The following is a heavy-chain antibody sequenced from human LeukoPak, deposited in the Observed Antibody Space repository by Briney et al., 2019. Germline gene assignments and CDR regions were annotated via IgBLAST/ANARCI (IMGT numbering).Heavy chain of an antibody. Sequence: ASVKVSCKASGYTFTSYSINWVRQAPGQGLELMGWISTYNGNSNYAQKRQGRVTMTTDTSTSTAYMELRSLRSDDPAMYYCAKDRWRDGSSSFDNWGQGTLVTVSS. V-gene: IGHV1-18*01. CDR2: ISTYNGNS. J-gene: IGHJ4*02. D-gene: IGHD6-6*01. CDR1: GYTFTSYS. CDR3: AKDRWRDGSSSFDN.